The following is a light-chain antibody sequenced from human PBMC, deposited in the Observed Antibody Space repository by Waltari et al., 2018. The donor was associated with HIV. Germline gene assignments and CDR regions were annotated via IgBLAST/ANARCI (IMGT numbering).Light chain of an antibody. Sequence: DIQMTQSPSFLSALVGDRVTITCRASQDIINYLGWFQQTPGKAPKSLIFATSSLQSGVPSRFLGAGSGTNFTLTIRSLQPEDFATYYCHQYNTFPLTFGRGTTVEIK. J-gene: IGKJ3*01. V-gene: IGKV1-16*01. CDR2: ATS. CDR3: HQYNTFPLT. CDR1: QDIINY.